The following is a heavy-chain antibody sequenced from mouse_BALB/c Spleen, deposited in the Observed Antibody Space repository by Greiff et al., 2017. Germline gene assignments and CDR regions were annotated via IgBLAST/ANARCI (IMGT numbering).Heavy chain of an antibody. D-gene: IGHD1-1*01. CDR1: GFTFSSFG. Sequence: EVQVVESGGGLVQPGGSRKLSCAASGFTFSSFGMHWVRQAPEKGLEWVAYISSGSSTIYYADTVKGRFTISRDNPKNTLFLQMTSLRSEDTAMYYCARGDYGSSYRYFDVGGAGTTVTVSS. CDR3: ARGDYGSSYRYFDV. V-gene: IGHV5-17*02. J-gene: IGHJ1*01. CDR2: ISSGSSTI.